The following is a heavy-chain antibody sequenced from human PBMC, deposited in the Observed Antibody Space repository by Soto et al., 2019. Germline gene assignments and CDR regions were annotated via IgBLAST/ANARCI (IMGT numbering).Heavy chain of an antibody. Sequence: SSETLSLTCAVSGGSFSDYYWSWIRQPPGKGLEWIGEINHSGITNYNPSLKSRVTMSVDTSKNQFSLKLSSVTAADTAVYYCARGRRDILLIGWFDPWGQGTLVTVSS. J-gene: IGHJ5*02. CDR1: GGSFSDYY. CDR2: INHSGIT. V-gene: IGHV4-34*01. CDR3: ARGRRDILLIGWFDP. D-gene: IGHD2-8*01.